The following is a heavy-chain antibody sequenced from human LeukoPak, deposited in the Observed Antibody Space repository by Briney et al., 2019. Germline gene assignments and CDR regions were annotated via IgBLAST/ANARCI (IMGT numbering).Heavy chain of an antibody. J-gene: IGHJ6*02. CDR3: ARGGGLDV. V-gene: IGHV3-7*03. D-gene: IGHD3-16*01. CDR1: GFTFSSYW. CDR2: INHNGNVN. Sequence: GGSLRLSCAASGFTFSSYWMNWARQAPGKGREWVASINHNGNVNYYVDSVKGRFTISRDNAKNSLYLQMSNLRAEDTAVYFCARGGGLDVWGQGATVTVSS.